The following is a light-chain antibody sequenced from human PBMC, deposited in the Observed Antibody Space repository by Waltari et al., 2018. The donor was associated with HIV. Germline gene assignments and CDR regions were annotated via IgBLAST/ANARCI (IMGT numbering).Light chain of an antibody. CDR3: QSTDITGTYAV. CDR2: KDK. V-gene: IGLV3-25*03. CDR1: ALPKQF. Sequence: YELTQSPSVSVSPGQTATIKCFGDALPKQFAYWYQHKPGQAPVLLISKDKERPSGIPDRFSGSGSGTTVTLTISGVRAEDEADYYCQSTDITGTYAVFGPGTKVTVL. J-gene: IGLJ1*01.